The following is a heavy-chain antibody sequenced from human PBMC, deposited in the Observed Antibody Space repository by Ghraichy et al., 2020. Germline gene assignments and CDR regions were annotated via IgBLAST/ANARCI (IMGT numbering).Heavy chain of an antibody. V-gene: IGHV3-7*03. Sequence: GALRLSCAASGFTFSNYWMNWVRQAPGKGLEWVANMNGDGSGKYYVDSVKGRFTISRDNAKNSLYLQMNSLRAEDTAVYYCARGTMPAAGIDYWGQGTLVTVSS. CDR1: GFTFSNYW. CDR2: MNGDGSGK. D-gene: IGHD6-13*01. CDR3: ARGTMPAAGIDY. J-gene: IGHJ4*02.